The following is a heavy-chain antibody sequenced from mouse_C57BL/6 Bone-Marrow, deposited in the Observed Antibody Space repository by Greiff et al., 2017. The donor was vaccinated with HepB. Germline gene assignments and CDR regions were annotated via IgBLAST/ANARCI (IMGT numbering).Heavy chain of an antibody. J-gene: IGHJ1*03. Sequence: EVHLVESEGGLVQPGSSMKLSCTASGFTFSDYYMAWVRQVPEKGLEWVANINYDGGSTYYLDSLKSRFIISRDNAKNILYLQMSSLKSEDTATYYCARDRGGVMIKGLYWYFDVWGTGTTVTVSS. CDR2: INYDGGST. V-gene: IGHV5-16*01. D-gene: IGHD2-4*01. CDR1: GFTFSDYY. CDR3: ARDRGGVMIKGLYWYFDV.